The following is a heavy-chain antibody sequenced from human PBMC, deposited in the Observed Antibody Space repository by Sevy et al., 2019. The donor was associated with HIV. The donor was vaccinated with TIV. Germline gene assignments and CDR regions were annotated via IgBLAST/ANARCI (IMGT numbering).Heavy chain of an antibody. CDR3: ARAPVAAADTWYFQH. CDR1: GGSITIAGYY. J-gene: IGHJ1*01. CDR2: IYYSGVT. V-gene: IGHV4-31*03. Sequence: SETLSLTCIVSGGSITIAGYYWSWIRQHPGKGVELIGHIYYSGVTYYNPSLKSRFIISVDTSKNQFSLKLSSVTAADTAVYYCARAPVAAADTWYFQHWGQGTLVTVSS. D-gene: IGHD6-13*01.